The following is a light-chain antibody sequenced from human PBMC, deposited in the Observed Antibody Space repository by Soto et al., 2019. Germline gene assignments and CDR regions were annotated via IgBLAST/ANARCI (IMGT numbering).Light chain of an antibody. J-gene: IGLJ1*01. CDR2: SNI. Sequence: QSVLTQPPSVSGAPGQTVTFSCIGSSCNLGADHDVPWYQQLPGTAPKLLIYSNINRPSGVPDRFAGSKSGASAALAIAGLQAEYEADYYCQFYDGSLGFVFGTGTKVTVL. CDR3: QFYDGSLGFV. CDR1: SCNLGADHD. V-gene: IGLV1-40*01.